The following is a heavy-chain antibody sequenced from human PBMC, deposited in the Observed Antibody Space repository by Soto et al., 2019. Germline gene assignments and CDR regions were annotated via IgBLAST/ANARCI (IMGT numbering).Heavy chain of an antibody. D-gene: IGHD6-19*01. CDR3: ARAPGGVAGLLDAFDI. J-gene: IGHJ3*02. Sequence: SETLSLTCTVSGGSISSYYWSWIRQPPGKGLEWIGYIYYSGSTNYNPSLKSRVTISVDTSKNQFSLRLSSVTAADTAVYYCARAPGGVAGLLDAFDIWGQGTMVTVSS. V-gene: IGHV4-59*01. CDR2: IYYSGST. CDR1: GGSISSYY.